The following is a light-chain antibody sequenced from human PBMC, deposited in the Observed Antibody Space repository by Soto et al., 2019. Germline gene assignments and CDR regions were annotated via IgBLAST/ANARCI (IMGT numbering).Light chain of an antibody. Sequence: EIVLTQSTATLSLSPGERATLSCRASQSVSSYFAWYQQKPGQAPRLLIYDASNRATGIPARFSGSGSGTDFTLTISSLEPEDCAIYYCQQRSNWPPVTFGGGTKVEIK. CDR2: DAS. CDR1: QSVSSY. CDR3: QQRSNWPPVT. J-gene: IGKJ4*01. V-gene: IGKV3-11*01.